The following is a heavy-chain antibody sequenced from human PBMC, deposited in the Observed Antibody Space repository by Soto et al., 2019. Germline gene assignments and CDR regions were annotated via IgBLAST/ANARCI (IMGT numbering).Heavy chain of an antibody. CDR2: INHSGST. V-gene: IGHV4-34*01. D-gene: IGHD2-2*02. CDR1: GGSFSGYY. Sequence: SKTLSLTCAVYGGSFSGYYWSWIRQPPGKGLEWIGEINHSGSTNYNPSLKSRVTISVDTSKNQFSLKLSSVTAADTAVYYCARVAYTEASYYYYGMDVWGQGTTVTVSS. CDR3: ARVAYTEASYYYYGMDV. J-gene: IGHJ6*02.